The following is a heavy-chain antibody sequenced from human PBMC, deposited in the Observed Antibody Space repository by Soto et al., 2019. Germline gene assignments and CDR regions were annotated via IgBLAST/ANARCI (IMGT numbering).Heavy chain of an antibody. V-gene: IGHV3-21*01. J-gene: IGHJ4*01. CDR1: GFTFSSYS. CDR2: ISSSSSYI. Sequence: GGSLRLSCAASGFTFSSYSMNWVRQAPGKGLEWVSSISSSSSYIYYADSVKGRFTISRDNAKNSLYLQMNSLRAEYTAVYYCSRYAGEAAGPDHFDYRGQGTLVPVSS. CDR3: SRYAGEAAGPDHFDY. D-gene: IGHD6-13*01.